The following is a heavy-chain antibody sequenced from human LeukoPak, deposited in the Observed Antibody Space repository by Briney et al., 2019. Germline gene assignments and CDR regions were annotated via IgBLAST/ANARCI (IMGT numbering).Heavy chain of an antibody. CDR1: GFTFSSYS. V-gene: IGHV3-48*01. Sequence: GGSLRLSCAASGFTFSSYSMSWVRQAPGKGLEWVSYISSTSSTIYYADSVKGRFTISRDNAKNSLYLQMNSLRAEDTAVYYCAKAAGYYYDVDIWGQGTMVTVSS. CDR3: AKAAGYYYDVDI. J-gene: IGHJ3*02. CDR2: ISSTSSTI. D-gene: IGHD3-22*01.